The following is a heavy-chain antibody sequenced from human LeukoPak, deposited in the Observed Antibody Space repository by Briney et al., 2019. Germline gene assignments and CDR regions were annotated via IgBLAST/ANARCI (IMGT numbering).Heavy chain of an antibody. CDR2: ISSSSTI. D-gene: IGHD6-19*01. J-gene: IGHJ4*02. CDR3: ARGADLDY. CDR1: GFTFTSYS. Sequence: GGPLRLSRAASGFTFTSYSMNWVRQAPGKGLEWVSYISSSSTIYYADSVKGRFTISRDNAKSSLYLQMNSLRDEDTAVYYCARGADLDYWGQGTLVTVSS. V-gene: IGHV3-48*02.